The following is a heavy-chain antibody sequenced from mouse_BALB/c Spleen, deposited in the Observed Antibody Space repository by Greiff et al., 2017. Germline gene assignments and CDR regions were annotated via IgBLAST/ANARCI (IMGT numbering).Heavy chain of an antibody. V-gene: IGHV5-4*02. CDR3: ARDRYGNYVMDY. D-gene: IGHD2-10*02. CDR1: GFTFSDYY. Sequence: EVKLEESGGGLVKPGGSLKLSCAASGFTFSDYYMYWVRQTPEKRLEWVATISDGGSYTYYPDSVKGRFTISRDNAKNNLYLQMSSLKSEDTAMYYCARDRYGNYVMDYWGQGTSVTVSS. CDR2: ISDGGSYT. J-gene: IGHJ4*01.